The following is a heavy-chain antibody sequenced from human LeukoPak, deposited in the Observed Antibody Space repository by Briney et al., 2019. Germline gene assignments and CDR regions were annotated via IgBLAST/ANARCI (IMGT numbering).Heavy chain of an antibody. CDR2: IRTLGDA. V-gene: IGHV3-13*01. J-gene: IGHJ3*02. Sequence: PGGSLSLSCAASGFTFTSYYMHWVRPATGGCREWVSSIRTLGDAYYPGSVKCQATLPRDNANKSLYLHIKRLRVGNTDVYYCARKTVLAQGTFDIWGQGTMVTVSS. CDR1: GFTFTSYY. D-gene: IGHD3-3*02. CDR3: ARKTVLAQGTFDI.